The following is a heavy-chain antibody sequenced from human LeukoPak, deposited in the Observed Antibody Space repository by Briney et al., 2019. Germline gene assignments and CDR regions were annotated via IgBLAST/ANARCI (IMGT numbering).Heavy chain of an antibody. Sequence: ASVRVSCKASGYKFTAYYIHWVRQAPRQGLEWMGWINPNTGGTNYAQNFQGRVTMTRDTSISTAYMELSSLTSDDTAIYYCAKDRELDSWGQGTLVTVSS. V-gene: IGHV1-2*02. CDR3: AKDRELDS. D-gene: IGHD2-15*01. J-gene: IGHJ4*02. CDR1: GYKFTAYY. CDR2: INPNTGGT.